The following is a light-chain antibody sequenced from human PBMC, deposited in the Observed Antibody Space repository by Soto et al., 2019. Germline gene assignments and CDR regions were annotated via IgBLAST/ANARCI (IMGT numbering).Light chain of an antibody. CDR2: GAS. CDR3: QQYNNWPPFT. J-gene: IGKJ5*01. Sequence: EIVMTQSQATLSVAPGERSTISCRASQSVSSNLAWYQQTPGQAPRLLIYGASTRATGTPARFSGSGSGTEFTLTISSLQSEDFAVYYCQQYNNWPPFTFGQGTRLEIK. CDR1: QSVSSN. V-gene: IGKV3-15*01.